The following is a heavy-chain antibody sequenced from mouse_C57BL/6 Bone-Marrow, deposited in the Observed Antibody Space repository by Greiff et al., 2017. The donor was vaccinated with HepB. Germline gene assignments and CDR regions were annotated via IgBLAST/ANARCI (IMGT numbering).Heavy chain of an antibody. CDR1: GYTFTSYT. CDR3: ARFPYYYGSSYGY. J-gene: IGHJ2*01. Sequence: VQGVESGAELARPGASVKMSCKASGYTFTSYTMHWVKQRPGQGLEWIGYINPSSGYTKYNQKFKDKATLTADKSSSTAYMQLSSLTSEDSAVYYCARFPYYYGSSYGYWGQGTTLTVSS. D-gene: IGHD1-1*01. V-gene: IGHV1-4*01. CDR2: INPSSGYT.